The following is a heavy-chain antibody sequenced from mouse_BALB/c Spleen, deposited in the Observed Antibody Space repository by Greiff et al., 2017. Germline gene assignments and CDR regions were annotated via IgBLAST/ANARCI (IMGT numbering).Heavy chain of an antibody. Sequence: DVKLVESGGGLVQPGGSRKLSCAASGFTFSSFGMHWVRQAPEKGLEWVAYISSGSSTIYYADTVKGRFTISRYNPKNTLFLQMTSLRSEDTAMYYCARGLLLRSYAMDYWGQGTSVTVSS. CDR1: GFTFSSFG. CDR2: ISSGSSTI. D-gene: IGHD1-1*01. V-gene: IGHV5-17*02. CDR3: ARGLLLRSYAMDY. J-gene: IGHJ4*01.